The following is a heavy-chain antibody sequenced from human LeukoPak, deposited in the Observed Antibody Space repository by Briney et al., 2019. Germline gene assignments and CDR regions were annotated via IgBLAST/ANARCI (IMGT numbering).Heavy chain of an antibody. D-gene: IGHD5-24*01. CDR3: ARGGRDGYNYRGDFDY. CDR1: GGSFSGYY. V-gene: IGHV4-34*01. Sequence: PSGTLSLTCAVYGGSFSGYYWSWIRQPPGKGLEWIGEINHSGSTNYNPSLKSRVTISVDTSKNQFSLKLSSVTAADTAVYYCARGGRDGYNYRGDFDYWGQGTLVTVSS. CDR2: INHSGST. J-gene: IGHJ4*02.